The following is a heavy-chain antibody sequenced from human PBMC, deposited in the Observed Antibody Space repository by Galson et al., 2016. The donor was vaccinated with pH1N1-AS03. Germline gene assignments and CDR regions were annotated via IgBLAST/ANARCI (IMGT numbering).Heavy chain of an antibody. CDR2: ISHSGNT. D-gene: IGHD1-26*01. CDR3: ARISGSYHLDY. Sequence: SETLSLTCAVSGYSISSGFHWAWVRQPPSKGLEWIGTISHSGNTYYNPSLKSRVTMSVDTSKNQFSLKLSSVTAADAAVYYCARISGSYHLDYWGQGTLVTVSS. CDR1: GYSISSGFH. V-gene: IGHV4-38-2*01. J-gene: IGHJ4*02.